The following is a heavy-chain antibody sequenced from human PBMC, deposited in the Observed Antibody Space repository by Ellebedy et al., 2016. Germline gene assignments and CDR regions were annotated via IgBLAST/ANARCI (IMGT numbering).Heavy chain of an antibody. CDR3: ARQSTDGPYTRIYYYYFDV. Sequence: WVRQPPGKGLEWIGTVYHSGSTFYNPSLKSRVTISVDTSKNQFSLKVTSVTAADTAVYFCARQSTDGPYTRIYYYYFDVWGKGTTVTVSS. J-gene: IGHJ6*03. CDR2: VYHSGST. D-gene: IGHD3-16*01. V-gene: IGHV4-39*01.